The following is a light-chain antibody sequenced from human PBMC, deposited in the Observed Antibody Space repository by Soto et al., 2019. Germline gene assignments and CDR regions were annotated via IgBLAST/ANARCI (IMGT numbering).Light chain of an antibody. CDR3: QQYDSPPPFALT. Sequence: AIRMTQSPSSFSASTGDRVTITCRASQGISSYLAWYQQKPGKAPKLLIYAASTLQSGVPSRFSGSGSGTDFTLTISCLQSEDFAVYYCQQYDSPPPFALTFGGWTKVDIK. CDR2: AAS. V-gene: IGKV1-8*01. J-gene: IGKJ4*01. CDR1: QGISSY.